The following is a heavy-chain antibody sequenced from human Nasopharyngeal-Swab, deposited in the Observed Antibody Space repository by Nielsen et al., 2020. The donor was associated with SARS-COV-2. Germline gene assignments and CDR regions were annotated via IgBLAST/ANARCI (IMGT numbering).Heavy chain of an antibody. V-gene: IGHV4-34*01. CDR2: TNHSGST. CDR3: ARARELRP. CDR1: GGSFSGYY. J-gene: IGHJ5*02. D-gene: IGHD1-26*01. Sequence: SETLSLTCAVYGGSFSGYYWSWIRQPPGKGLEWIGKTNHSGSTSYNPSLKRRVTISVDTSKNQFSLKLSSVTAADTAVYYCARARELRPWGQGTLVTVSS.